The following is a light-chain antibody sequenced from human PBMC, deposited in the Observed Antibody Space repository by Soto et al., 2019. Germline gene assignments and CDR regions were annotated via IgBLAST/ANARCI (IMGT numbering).Light chain of an antibody. CDR3: CSYAGASTVV. Sequence: QSALTQPASVSGSPGQSITISCTGTSSDVGSYKLVSWYQHHRGKAPKVMIYEGSKRPSGVSDRFSGSKSGNTASLTISGLQAEDEADYYCCSYAGASTVVFGTGTKLTVL. CDR2: EGS. J-gene: IGLJ1*01. V-gene: IGLV2-23*01. CDR1: SSDVGSYKL.